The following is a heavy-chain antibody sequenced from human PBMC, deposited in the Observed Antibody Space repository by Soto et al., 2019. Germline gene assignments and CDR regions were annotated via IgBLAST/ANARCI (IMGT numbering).Heavy chain of an antibody. J-gene: IGHJ6*03. CDR3: AGARMGVRGEYYYYYYMDV. V-gene: IGHV4-34*01. CDR1: GGSFSGYY. CDR2: INHSGST. Sequence: SETLSLTCAVYGGSFSGYYWGWIRQPPGKGLEWIGEINHSGSTNYNPSLKSRVTISVDTSKNQFSLKLSSVTAADTAVYYCAGARMGVRGEYYYYYYMDVWGKGTTVTVSS. D-gene: IGHD3-10*01.